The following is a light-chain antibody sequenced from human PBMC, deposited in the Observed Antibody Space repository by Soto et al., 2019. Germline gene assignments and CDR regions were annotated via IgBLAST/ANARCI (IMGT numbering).Light chain of an antibody. Sequence: QSVLTQPPSVSGAPGQRVTISCTGRSSNIGARYDVQWYQQVPGTAPKLLIFGNRNRPSGVPERFSGSKSGTSASLAITGLQAEDEADYYCQAYDYSLTASVFGGGTKVTVL. CDR2: GNR. V-gene: IGLV1-40*01. CDR3: QAYDYSLTASV. J-gene: IGLJ3*02. CDR1: SSNIGARYD.